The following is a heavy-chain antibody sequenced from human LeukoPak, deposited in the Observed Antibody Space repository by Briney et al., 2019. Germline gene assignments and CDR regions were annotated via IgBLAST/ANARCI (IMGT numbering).Heavy chain of an antibody. CDR1: GGTFSSYA. D-gene: IGHD3-22*01. J-gene: IGHJ4*02. CDR2: IIPIFGTA. V-gene: IGHV1-69*06. CDR3: ARDDEHYYDSSGYHIGY. Sequence: SVKVSCKASGGTFSSYAISWVRQAPGQGLEWMGGIIPIFGTANYAQKFQGRVTITADKSTSTAYMELSSLRSEDTAVYYCARDDEHYYDSSGYHIGYWGEGTLVTVSS.